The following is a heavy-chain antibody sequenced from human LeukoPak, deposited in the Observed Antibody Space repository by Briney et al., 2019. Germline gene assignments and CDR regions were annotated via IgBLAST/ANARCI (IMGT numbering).Heavy chain of an antibody. CDR3: AREDSYKFDP. D-gene: IGHD1-1*01. V-gene: IGHV4-34*01. CDR1: GGSFSGYY. J-gene: IGHJ5*02. Sequence: SETLSLTCAVYGGSFSGYYWSWIRQPPGKGLEWIGEINHSGSTNYNPSLKSRVTISVDTSKNQFSLKLSSVTAADTAVYYCAREDSYKFDPWGQGTLVTVSS. CDR2: INHSGST.